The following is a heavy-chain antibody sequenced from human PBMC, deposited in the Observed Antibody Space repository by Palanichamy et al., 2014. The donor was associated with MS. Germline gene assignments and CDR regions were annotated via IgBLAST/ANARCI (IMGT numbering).Heavy chain of an antibody. CDR2: IWYDGSNK. CDR3: ARGAGSTMVQGIIHYYYYMDV. CDR1: GFTFSSYG. Sequence: VQLVESGGGVVQPGRSLRLSCAASGFTFSSYGMHWVRQAPGKGLEWVTVIWYDGSNKYYADSVTGRFSISRDNSKNTMNLQMNSLRAEDTAVYYCARGAGSTMVQGIIHYYYYMDVWGKGTTVTVSS. V-gene: IGHV3-33*01. D-gene: IGHD3-10*01. J-gene: IGHJ6*03.